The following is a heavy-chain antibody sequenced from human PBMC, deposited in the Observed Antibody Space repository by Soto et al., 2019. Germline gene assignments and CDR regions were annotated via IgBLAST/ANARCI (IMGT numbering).Heavy chain of an antibody. CDR2: INHSGST. D-gene: IGHD3-10*01. Sequence: SETLSLTCAVYGGSFSGYYWSWIRQPPGKGLEWIGEINHSGSTNYNPSLKSRVTISVDTSKNQFSLKLSSVTAADTAVYYCARFPRVVRGVNPPRIYGMDVWGQGTTVTVS. J-gene: IGHJ6*02. V-gene: IGHV4-34*01. CDR1: GGSFSGYY. CDR3: ARFPRVVRGVNPPRIYGMDV.